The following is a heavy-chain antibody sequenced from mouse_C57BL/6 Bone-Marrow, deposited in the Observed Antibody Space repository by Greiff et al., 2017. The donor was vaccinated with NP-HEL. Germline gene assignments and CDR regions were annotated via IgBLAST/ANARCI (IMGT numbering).Heavy chain of an antibody. D-gene: IGHD2-4*01. CDR3: ARIYYDFRWFAY. CDR1: GYTFTDYY. CDR2: INPNNGGT. Sequence: VQLQQSGPELVKPGASVKISCKASGYTFTDYYMNWVKQSHGKSLEWIGDINPNNGGTSYNQKFKGKATLTVDKSSSTAYMELRSLTSEDSAVYYCARIYYDFRWFAYWGQGTLVTVSA. V-gene: IGHV1-26*01. J-gene: IGHJ3*01.